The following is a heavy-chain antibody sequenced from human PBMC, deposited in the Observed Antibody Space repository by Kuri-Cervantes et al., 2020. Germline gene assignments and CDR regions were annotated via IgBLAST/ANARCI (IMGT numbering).Heavy chain of an antibody. CDR1: GYRFTSHG. Sequence: ASVKVSCKTSGYRFTSHGIGWVRQAPGQGLEWMGWISTYNGNTNYGRKFKGRVTMTTDTFTATAYMELRSLTSDDTAVYYCARGRVGATTYGRPFDYWGQGTLVTVSS. CDR2: ISTYNGNT. J-gene: IGHJ4*02. CDR3: ARGRVGATTYGRPFDY. D-gene: IGHD1-26*01. V-gene: IGHV1-18*01.